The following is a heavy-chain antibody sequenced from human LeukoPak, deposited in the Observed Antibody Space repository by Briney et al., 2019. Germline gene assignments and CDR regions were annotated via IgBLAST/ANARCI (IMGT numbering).Heavy chain of an antibody. CDR3: ARDPYYSSGTYPDY. V-gene: IGHV3-30*04. CDR1: GFTFRNYA. J-gene: IGHJ4*02. Sequence: GGSLRLPCAASGFTFRNYAMHWVRQAPGKGLEWVAVISKDGKTKYYSDSVKGRFTISRDNSKNTLSLQMDSLRAEDTAVYYCARDPYYSSGTYPDYWGQGTLVTVSS. D-gene: IGHD3-10*01. CDR2: ISKDGKTK.